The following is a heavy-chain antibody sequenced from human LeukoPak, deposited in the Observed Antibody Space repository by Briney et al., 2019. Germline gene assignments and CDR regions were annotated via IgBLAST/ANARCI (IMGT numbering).Heavy chain of an antibody. CDR2: LWSDGSKA. V-gene: IGHV3-33*06. Sequence: TGGSLRLSCTTSGFSLSRYAMHWVRQAPGKGLEWVAALWSDGSKAHYVDSVKVRFTVSKDSSKSALFLQMDSLRAEDTAVYYCAKRPYQSGYGYALGPDYWGQGTLVTVSS. J-gene: IGHJ4*02. CDR1: GFSLSRYA. CDR3: AKRPYQSGYGYALGPDY. D-gene: IGHD5-12*01.